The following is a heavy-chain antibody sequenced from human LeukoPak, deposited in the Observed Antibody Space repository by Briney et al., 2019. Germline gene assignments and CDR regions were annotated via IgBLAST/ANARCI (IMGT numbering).Heavy chain of an antibody. CDR2: IYPGDSDT. CDR1: GYSFTSYW. J-gene: IGHJ6*02. CDR3: ARTGIAAAGGYYYAMDV. Sequence: EESLKISCKGSGYSFTSYWIGGVRQMPGKGLEWMGIIYPGDSDTRYSPSFQGQVTISADKSISTAYLQWSSLKASDTAMYYCARTGIAAAGGYYYAMDVWGQGTTVTVSS. V-gene: IGHV5-51*01. D-gene: IGHD6-13*01.